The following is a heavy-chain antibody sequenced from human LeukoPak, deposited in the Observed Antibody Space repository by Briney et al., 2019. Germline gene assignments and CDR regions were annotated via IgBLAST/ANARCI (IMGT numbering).Heavy chain of an antibody. V-gene: IGHV4-39*01. J-gene: IGHJ5*02. CDR3: ASPDPQGWFDP. Sequence: SETLSLTCTVSGGSISSYYWGWIRQPPGKGLEWIGSIYYSGSTYYNPSLKSRVTISVDTSKNQFSLKLSSVTAADTAVYYCASPDPQGWFDPWGQGTLVTVSS. CDR2: IYYSGST. CDR1: GGSISSYY.